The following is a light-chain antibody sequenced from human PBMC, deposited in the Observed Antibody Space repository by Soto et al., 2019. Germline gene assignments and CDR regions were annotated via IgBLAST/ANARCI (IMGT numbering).Light chain of an antibody. CDR1: SSDIGTYDY. J-gene: IGLJ2*01. CDR2: EVS. V-gene: IGLV2-14*01. Sequence: QSALTQPASVSGSPGQSITISCTGTSSDIGTYDYVSWYQQHPGKAPKLIIYEVSNRPSGVSNRFSSSKSGNTASLTISGLQAEDEADYYCNSYTPSRTLVFGGGTKLTVL. CDR3: NSYTPSRTLV.